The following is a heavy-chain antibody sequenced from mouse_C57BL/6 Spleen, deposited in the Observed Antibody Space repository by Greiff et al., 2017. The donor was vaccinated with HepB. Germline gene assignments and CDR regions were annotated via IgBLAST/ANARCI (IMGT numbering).Heavy chain of an antibody. CDR3: TRDRVYDYDGGGLFDY. Sequence: EVMLVESGEGLVKPGGSLKLSCAASGFTFSSYAMSWVRQTPEKRLEWVAYISSGGDYIYYADTVKGRFTISRDNARNTLYLQMSSLKSEDTAMYYCTRDRVYDYDGGGLFDYWGQGTTLTVSS. J-gene: IGHJ2*01. CDR1: GFTFSSYA. V-gene: IGHV5-9-1*02. D-gene: IGHD2-4*01. CDR2: ISSGGDYI.